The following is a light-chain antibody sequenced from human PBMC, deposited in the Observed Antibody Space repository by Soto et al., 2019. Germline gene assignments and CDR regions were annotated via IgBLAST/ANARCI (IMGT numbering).Light chain of an antibody. V-gene: IGLV1-44*01. J-gene: IGLJ1*01. CDR2: SNN. Sequence: QSVLTQPPSASGTPGQRVTISCSGSSSNIGSNTVNWYQQLPGTAPKLLIYSNNQRPSGVPDRFSGSKSGTSASLAISGLQSEEEADYYCAAWDDSLNVLYVFGTGTKLTVL. CDR3: AAWDDSLNVLYV. CDR1: SSNIGSNT.